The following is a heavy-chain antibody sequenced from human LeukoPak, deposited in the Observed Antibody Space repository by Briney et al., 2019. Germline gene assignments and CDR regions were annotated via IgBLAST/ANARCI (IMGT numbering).Heavy chain of an antibody. CDR1: GFTFSSYS. Sequence: GGSLRLSCAASGFTFSSYSMNWVRQAPGKGLEWVSSISPSSTYIYYADSLTGRFTISRDNAKTSLYLQMNSIRAEDTAVYYCALIVGATQDYWGQGTLVTVSS. J-gene: IGHJ4*02. V-gene: IGHV3-21*01. CDR2: ISPSSTYI. D-gene: IGHD1-26*01. CDR3: ALIVGATQDY.